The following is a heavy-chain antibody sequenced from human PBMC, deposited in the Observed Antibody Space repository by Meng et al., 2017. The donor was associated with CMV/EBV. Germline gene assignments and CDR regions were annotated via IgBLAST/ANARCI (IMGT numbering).Heavy chain of an antibody. CDR1: GFTFSSYA. CDR2: ISYDGSNK. V-gene: IGHV3-30*04. J-gene: IGHJ6*02. D-gene: IGHD2-2*02. Sequence: GESLKISCAASGFTFSSYAMHWVRQAPGKGLEWVAVISYDGSNKYYADSVKGRFTISRDNSKNTLYLQMNSLRAEDTAVYYCAREGVGYCSSTSCYNGMDVWGQGTTVTVSS. CDR3: AREGVGYCSSTSCYNGMDV.